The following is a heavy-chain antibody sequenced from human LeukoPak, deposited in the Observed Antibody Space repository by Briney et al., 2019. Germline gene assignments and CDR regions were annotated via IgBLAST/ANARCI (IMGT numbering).Heavy chain of an antibody. CDR2: ISSSGSTL. Sequence: GGSLRLSCAASGFTFSDYYMSWIRQAPGKGLEWVSYISSSGSTLYYADSVKGRFTISRDNAKNSLYLQMNSLRAEDTAVYYCARVPLAYCTNGVCYKSYYYYGMDVWGQGTTVTVSS. J-gene: IGHJ6*02. CDR3: ARVPLAYCTNGVCYKSYYYYGMDV. D-gene: IGHD2-8*01. V-gene: IGHV3-11*04. CDR1: GFTFSDYY.